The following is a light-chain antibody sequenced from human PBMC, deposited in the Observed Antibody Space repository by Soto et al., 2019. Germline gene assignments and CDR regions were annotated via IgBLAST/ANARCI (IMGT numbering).Light chain of an antibody. J-gene: IGLJ3*02. V-gene: IGLV2-14*01. CDR3: NSYTNTDTFWV. CDR1: SSDVGGYNH. Sequence: QSALTQPASVSGSPGQSTTISCTGTSSDVGGYNHVSWYQQHSGKVPKVIIYEVSNRPSGVSDRFSGSKSGNTASLTISGLQPEDEADYYCNSYTNTDTFWVFGGGTKLTVL. CDR2: EVS.